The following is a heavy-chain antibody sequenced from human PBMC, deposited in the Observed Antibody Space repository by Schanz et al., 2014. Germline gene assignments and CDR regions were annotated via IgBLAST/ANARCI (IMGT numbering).Heavy chain of an antibody. V-gene: IGHV3-30*02. D-gene: IGHD6-13*01. CDR3: VKDLGGSSSSWYSHFDH. Sequence: QVQLVESGGGVVQPGGSLRLSCVASGFTFSSSGMHWVRQAPGKGLEWVAFIRYTGGNKYNPDSVKGRFTISRDNSKNTVYLQMNSLRAEDTAVYHCVKDLGGSSSSWYSHFDHWGLGTLVTVSS. CDR1: GFTFSSSG. CDR2: IRYTGGNK. J-gene: IGHJ4*02.